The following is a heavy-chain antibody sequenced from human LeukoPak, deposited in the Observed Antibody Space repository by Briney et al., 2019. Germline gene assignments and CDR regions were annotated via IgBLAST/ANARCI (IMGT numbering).Heavy chain of an antibody. D-gene: IGHD2-15*01. Sequence: SGPTLVNPTQTLTLTCTFSGFSLSTSGVGVGWIRQPPGKALEWLALNYWYDDKRYSPSLKSRLTITKDTSKNQVVLTMTNMDPVDTAAYYCAHTNLGYCSGGSCRGVYNWFDPWGQGTLVTVSS. V-gene: IGHV2-5*01. CDR2: NYWYDDK. J-gene: IGHJ5*02. CDR3: AHTNLGYCSGGSCRGVYNWFDP. CDR1: GFSLSTSGVG.